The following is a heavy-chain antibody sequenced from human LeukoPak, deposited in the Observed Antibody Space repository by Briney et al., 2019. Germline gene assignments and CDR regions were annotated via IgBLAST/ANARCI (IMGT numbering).Heavy chain of an antibody. CDR3: ARDSSYYYDSSGYAHDY. CDR2: ISSSSSYI. CDR1: GFTFSSYS. V-gene: IGHV3-21*01. Sequence: PGGSLRLSCAASGFTFSSYSMNWVRQAPGKGLEWVSSISSSSSYIYYADSVKGRFTISRDNAKNSLHLQMNSLRAEDTAVYYCARDSSYYYDSSGYAHDYWGQGTLVTVSS. D-gene: IGHD3-22*01. J-gene: IGHJ4*02.